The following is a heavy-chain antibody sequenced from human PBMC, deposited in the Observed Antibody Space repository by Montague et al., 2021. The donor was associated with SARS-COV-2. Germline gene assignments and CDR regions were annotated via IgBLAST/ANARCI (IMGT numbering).Heavy chain of an antibody. V-gene: IGHV4-61*01. D-gene: IGHD2-8*01. Sequence: SETLSLTCTVSGGSLSSGLFYWGWIRQPPGKGLEWIGYIYYTGSTDYNPSLKSRVTISVDTSKNQLSLKLISVTAADTAVYFCARHMSDCSKGICHTYYYYGWDVWGQGTTVTVSS. J-gene: IGHJ6*02. CDR1: GGSLSSGLFY. CDR3: ARHMSDCSKGICHTYYYYGWDV. CDR2: IYYTGST.